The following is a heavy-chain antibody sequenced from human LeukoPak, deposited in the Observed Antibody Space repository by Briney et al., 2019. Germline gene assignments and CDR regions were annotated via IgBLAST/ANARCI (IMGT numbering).Heavy chain of an antibody. J-gene: IGHJ4*02. CDR3: ARGQAMIVVVPPPDY. CDR1: GYSFTGYF. Sequence: GASVKVSCKASGYSFTGYFLDWVRQAPGQGLEWMGWINPKSGGTNYAQKFQGRVTMTRDTSISTAYMELSRLRSDDTAVYYCARGQAMIVVVPPPDYWGQGTLVTVSS. V-gene: IGHV1-2*02. CDR2: INPKSGGT. D-gene: IGHD3-22*01.